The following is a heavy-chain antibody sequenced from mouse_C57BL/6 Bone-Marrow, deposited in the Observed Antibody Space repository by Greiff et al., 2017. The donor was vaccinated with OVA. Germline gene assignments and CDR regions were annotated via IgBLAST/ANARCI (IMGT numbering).Heavy chain of an antibody. CDR2: ISNLAYSI. CDR3: ARQGVNEGSYWYFDV. Sequence: EVKLVESGGGLVQPGGSLKLSCAASGFTFSDYGMAWVRQAPRKGPEWVAFISNLAYSIYYADTVTGRFTISRENAKNTLYLEMSSLRSEDTAMYYCARQGVNEGSYWYFDVWGTGTTVTVSS. D-gene: IGHD3-3*01. J-gene: IGHJ1*03. CDR1: GFTFSDYG. V-gene: IGHV5-15*01.